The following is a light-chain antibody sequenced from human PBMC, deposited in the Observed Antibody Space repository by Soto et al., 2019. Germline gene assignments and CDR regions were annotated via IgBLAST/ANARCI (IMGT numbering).Light chain of an antibody. CDR3: QQYINYFRT. Sequence: DITMTQAPSTLSASVGDRVTITCRASQSIGVWLAWYQQKPGTSPKLLIYKTSTLDSRVPLRFSGSGSGTEFTLPTSSLQSDDIATYYCQQYINYFRTFGHG. CDR2: KTS. CDR1: QSIGVW. V-gene: IGKV1-5*03. J-gene: IGKJ1*01.